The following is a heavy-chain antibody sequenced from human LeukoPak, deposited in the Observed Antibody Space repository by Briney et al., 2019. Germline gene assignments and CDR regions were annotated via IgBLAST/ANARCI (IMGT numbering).Heavy chain of an antibody. CDR3: AALAAREGRAY. Sequence: AGGSLRLSCAASGFTFSSYAMSWVRQAPGKGLEWVSAISGSGGSTYYADSVKGRFTISKDNSKNTLYLQMNSLRAEDTAVYYCAALAAREGRAYWGQGTLVTVSS. J-gene: IGHJ4*02. V-gene: IGHV3-23*01. CDR2: ISGSGGST. CDR1: GFTFSSYA. D-gene: IGHD6-6*01.